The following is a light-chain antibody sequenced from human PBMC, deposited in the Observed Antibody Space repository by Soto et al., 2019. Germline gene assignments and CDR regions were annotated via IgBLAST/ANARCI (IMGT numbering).Light chain of an antibody. V-gene: IGKV1-39*01. CDR2: GAS. CDR1: QRYSTY. Sequence: DIQMTQSPSSLSASVGDRVTFTCLAAQRYSTYINGYEQKPAKAATRLIYGASNLQSGVPSGFSGGGSGRNLTLTTSSRQPEDFGTYYYRQSYPSSVTFGGGTKVDI. CDR3: RQSYPSSVT. J-gene: IGKJ4*01.